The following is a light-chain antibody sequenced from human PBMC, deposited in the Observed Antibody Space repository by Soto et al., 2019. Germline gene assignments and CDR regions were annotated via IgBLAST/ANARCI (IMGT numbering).Light chain of an antibody. CDR2: DVS. J-gene: IGLJ2*01. CDR1: SSDVGGYNY. V-gene: IGLV2-11*01. Sequence: QSALTQPRSVSGSPGQSVTISCTGTSSDVGGYNYVSWYQQHPGKAPKLMIYDVSKRPSGVPDRFSGSKSGNTASLTISGLQAEDEADYYCSSYTISSTLYVLFGGGTKLTVL. CDR3: SSYTISSTLYVL.